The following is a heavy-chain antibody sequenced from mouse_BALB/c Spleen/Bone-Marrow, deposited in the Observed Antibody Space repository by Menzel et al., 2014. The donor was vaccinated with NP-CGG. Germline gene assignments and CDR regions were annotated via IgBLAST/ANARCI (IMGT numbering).Heavy chain of an antibody. CDR2: INPSNGRT. CDR1: GYTFTSYW. CDR3: APYYYGSSYGFYWYFYV. V-gene: IGHV1S81*02. Sequence: QRQQSGAKLRKPGASGKLSCKASGYTFTSYWMHWVKQRPGQGLEWIGEINPSNGRTNYNEKFKSKATLTVDKSSSTAYMQLSSLTSEDSAVYYCAPYYYGSSYGFYWYFYVWGARPPVS. J-gene: IGHJ1*01. D-gene: IGHD1-1*01.